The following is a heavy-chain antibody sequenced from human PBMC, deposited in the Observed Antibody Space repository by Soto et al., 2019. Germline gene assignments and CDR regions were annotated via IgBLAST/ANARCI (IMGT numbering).Heavy chain of an antibody. D-gene: IGHD5-12*01. CDR2: ISPYNGNT. Sequence: GASVKICCKASGYTFNTYGISWVRQAPGQGLEWMGWISPYNGNTNYAQKLQGRVTMTTDTSTSTAYMELRSLRSDDTAVYYCARDLTPVFTSRYHQGGPWGQVTLVTVPQ. J-gene: IGHJ5*02. CDR1: GYTFNTYG. V-gene: IGHV1-18*01. CDR3: ARDLTPVFTSRYHQGGP.